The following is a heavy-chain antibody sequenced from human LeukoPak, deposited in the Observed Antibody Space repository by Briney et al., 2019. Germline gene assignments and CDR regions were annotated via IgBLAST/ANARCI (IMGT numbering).Heavy chain of an antibody. CDR2: IYSGGST. J-gene: IGHJ4*02. D-gene: IGHD5-24*01. CDR1: GLTFSSSN. Sequence: GGPLNLPCQASGLTFSSSNMSWFRQAPGKGLEWVSVIYSGGSTYYTDSVKGRFTISRHNSQNTLYLQMDSLRAEDTAVYYCARHNRDGYNYYFDYWGQGTLVTVSS. CDR3: ARHNRDGYNYYFDY. V-gene: IGHV3-53*04.